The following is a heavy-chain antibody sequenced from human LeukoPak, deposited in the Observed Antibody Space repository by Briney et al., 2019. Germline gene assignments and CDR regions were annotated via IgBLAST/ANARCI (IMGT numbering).Heavy chain of an antibody. Sequence: PSETLSPTCTVSGDSIGSHYWSWIRQPPGKGLEWIGYIFYVGSTNYNPSLKSRVTISVDTSKNQFSLKLNSVTAADTAVYYCARDYYDSRGEAFDIWGQGTMVTVSS. CDR2: IFYVGST. D-gene: IGHD3-22*01. J-gene: IGHJ3*02. CDR3: ARDYYDSRGEAFDI. V-gene: IGHV4-59*11. CDR1: GDSIGSHY.